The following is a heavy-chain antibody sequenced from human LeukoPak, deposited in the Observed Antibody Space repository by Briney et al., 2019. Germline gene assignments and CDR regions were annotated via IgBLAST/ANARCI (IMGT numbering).Heavy chain of an antibody. CDR3: ARDLVVVDRTTADY. CDR1: GFTFSSYS. CDR2: ISSSSSTI. V-gene: IGHV3-48*01. D-gene: IGHD2-15*01. Sequence: GGSLRLSCAASGFTFSSYSMNWVRQAPGKGLEWVSYISSSSSTIYYADSVKGRFTISRDNAKNSLYLQMNSLRAEDTAVYYCARDLVVVDRTTADYWGQGTLVTVSS. J-gene: IGHJ4*02.